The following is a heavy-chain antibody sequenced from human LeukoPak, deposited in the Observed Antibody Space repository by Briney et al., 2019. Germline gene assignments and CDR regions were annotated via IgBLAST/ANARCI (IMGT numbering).Heavy chain of an antibody. D-gene: IGHD3-22*01. Sequence: AGGSLRLSCAASGFTFSSHSMNWVRQAPGKGLEWVSYISSSSGMIYYADSVKGRFTISRDNAKNSLYLQMNSLRAEDTAVYYCARYDYYDSSGYYRLGYWGQGTLVTVSS. CDR3: ARYDYYDSSGYYRLGY. V-gene: IGHV3-48*01. CDR2: ISSSSGMI. CDR1: GFTFSSHS. J-gene: IGHJ4*02.